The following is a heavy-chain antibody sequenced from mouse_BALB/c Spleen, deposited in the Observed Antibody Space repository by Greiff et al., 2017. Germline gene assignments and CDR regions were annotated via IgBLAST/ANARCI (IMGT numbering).Heavy chain of an antibody. CDR2: IWSGGST. CDR3: ARFYGNSWFAY. CDR1: GFSLTSYG. Sequence: VQLQQSGPGLVQPSQSLSITCTVSGFSLTSYGVHWVRQSPGKGLEWLGVIWSGGSTDYNAAFISRLSISKDNSKSQVFFKMNSLQTDDTAMYYCARFYGNSWFAYWGQGTLVTVSA. J-gene: IGHJ3*01. D-gene: IGHD2-1*01. V-gene: IGHV2-2*01.